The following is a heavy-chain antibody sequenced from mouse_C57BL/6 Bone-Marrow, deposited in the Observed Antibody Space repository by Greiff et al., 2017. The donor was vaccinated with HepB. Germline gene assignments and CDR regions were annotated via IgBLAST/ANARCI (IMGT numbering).Heavy chain of an antibody. Sequence: QVQLQQSGAELVLPGASVKLSCKASGYTFTSYWMHWVKQRPGQGLEWIGEIDPSDSYTNYNQKFKGKSTLTVDKSSSTAYMQLSSLTSEDSAVYYCARVYYYGRYYYAMDYGGQGTSVTVSS. V-gene: IGHV1-69*01. CDR1: GYTFTSYW. D-gene: IGHD1-1*01. CDR2: IDPSDSYT. CDR3: ARVYYYGRYYYAMDY. J-gene: IGHJ4*01.